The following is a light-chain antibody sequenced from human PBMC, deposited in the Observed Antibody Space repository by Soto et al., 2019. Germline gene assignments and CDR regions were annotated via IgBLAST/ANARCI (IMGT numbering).Light chain of an antibody. Sequence: EIVMTQSPATLSLSPGERATLSCRANQTVYSNVAWYQQKRGQAPRLLIYGGSTRATGVPARFSGSGSGTEYALTISSLQSEDFVVYSCQQYTNWPRGTFGGGTKVEFK. V-gene: IGKV3-15*01. CDR2: GGS. CDR3: QQYTNWPRGT. CDR1: QTVYSN. J-gene: IGKJ4*01.